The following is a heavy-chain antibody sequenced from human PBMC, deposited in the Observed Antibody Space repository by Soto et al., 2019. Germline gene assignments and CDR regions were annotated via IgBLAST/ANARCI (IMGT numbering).Heavy chain of an antibody. CDR1: GASISGSSNF. CDR2: IYYSGST. J-gene: IGHJ6*02. CDR3: AREGYGSRNYYYYGMDV. V-gene: IGHV4-39*07. Sequence: SETLSLTCSVSGASISGSSNFWGWVRQPPGKGLEWIGSIYYSGSTNYNPSLKSRVTISVDTSKNQFSLKLSSVTAADTAVYYCAREGYGSRNYYYYGMDVWGQGTTVTVSS. D-gene: IGHD2-2*01.